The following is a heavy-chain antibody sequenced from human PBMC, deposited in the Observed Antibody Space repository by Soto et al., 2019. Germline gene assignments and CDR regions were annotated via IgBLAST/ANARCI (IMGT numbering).Heavy chain of an antibody. Sequence: QVQLVESGGGVVQPGRSLRLSCAASGFTFSSYGMHWVRQAPGKGLEWVAVISYDGSNKYYADSVKGRFTISRDNSKNXLYLQMNSLRAEDTAVYYCAKGAIAAADSYWYFDLWGRGTLVTVSS. CDR2: ISYDGSNK. D-gene: IGHD6-13*01. J-gene: IGHJ2*01. CDR3: AKGAIAAADSYWYFDL. V-gene: IGHV3-30*18. CDR1: GFTFSSYG.